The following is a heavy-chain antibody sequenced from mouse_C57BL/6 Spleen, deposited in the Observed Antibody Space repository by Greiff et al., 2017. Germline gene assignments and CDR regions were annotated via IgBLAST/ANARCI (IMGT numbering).Heavy chain of an antibody. J-gene: IGHJ1*03. CDR1: GFTFSSYA. D-gene: IGHD2-1*01. CDR2: ISDGGSYT. CDR3: ARAYGNWYFDV. Sequence: EVNLVESGGGLVKPGGSLKLSCAASGFTFSSYAMSWVRQTPEKRLEWVATISDGGSYTYYPDNVKGRFTISRDNAKNNLYLQMSHLKSEDTAMYYCARAYGNWYFDVWGTGTTVTVSS. V-gene: IGHV5-4*03.